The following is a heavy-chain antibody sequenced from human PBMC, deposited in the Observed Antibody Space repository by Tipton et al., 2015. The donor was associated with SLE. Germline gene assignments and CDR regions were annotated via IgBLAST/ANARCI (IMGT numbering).Heavy chain of an antibody. V-gene: IGHV4-39*01. CDR1: GGSISSSSYY. J-gene: IGHJ4*02. CDR2: IYYSGST. D-gene: IGHD6-19*01. CDR3: ARSPYSSGWSDY. Sequence: TLSLTCTVSGGSISSSSYYWGWIRQPPGKGLEWIGSIYYSGSTYYNPSLKSRVTISVDTSKNQFSLKLSSVTAADTAVYYCARSPYSSGWSDYWGQGTLVTVSS.